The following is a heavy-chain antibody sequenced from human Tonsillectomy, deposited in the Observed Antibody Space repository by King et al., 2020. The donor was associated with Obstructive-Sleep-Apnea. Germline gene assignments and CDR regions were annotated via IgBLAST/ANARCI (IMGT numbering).Heavy chain of an antibody. J-gene: IGHJ3*02. V-gene: IGHV2-5*02. CDR1: GFSLSTSGVG. Sequence: ITLKESGPTLVKPTQTLTLTCTFSGFSLSTSGVGVGWIRQPPGKALEWLALIYWDDDKRYSPSLKSRLTITKDTSKNQVVLTMTNMDPVDTATYYCAHRRIHSPDILTGSNDAFDIWGQGTMVTVSS. D-gene: IGHD3-9*01. CDR3: AHRRIHSPDILTGSNDAFDI. CDR2: IYWDDDK.